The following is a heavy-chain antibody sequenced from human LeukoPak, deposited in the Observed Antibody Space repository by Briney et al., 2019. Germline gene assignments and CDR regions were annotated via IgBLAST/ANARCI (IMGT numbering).Heavy chain of an antibody. Sequence: SETLSLTCTVSGGSISSSSYYWGWIRQPPGKGLEWIGSIYYSGSTYYNPSLKSRVTISVDTSKNQFSLKLSSVTAADTAVYYCARAGYGGAGDAFDIWGQGTMVTVSS. CDR3: ARAGYGGAGDAFDI. CDR2: IYYSGST. CDR1: GGSISSSSYY. V-gene: IGHV4-39*07. D-gene: IGHD4-17*01. J-gene: IGHJ3*02.